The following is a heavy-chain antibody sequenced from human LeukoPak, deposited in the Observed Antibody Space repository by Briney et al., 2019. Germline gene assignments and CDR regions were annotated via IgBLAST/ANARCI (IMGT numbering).Heavy chain of an antibody. Sequence: PGGSLRLSCAASGFTFSSYAMHWVRQAPGKGLEWVAVISYDGSNKYYADSVKGRFTISRDNSKNTLYLQMNSLRAEDTAVYYCARDRVVVAATQTFDYWGQGTLVTVSS. CDR1: GFTFSSYA. CDR2: ISYDGSNK. J-gene: IGHJ4*02. V-gene: IGHV3-30*04. D-gene: IGHD2-15*01. CDR3: ARDRVVVAATQTFDY.